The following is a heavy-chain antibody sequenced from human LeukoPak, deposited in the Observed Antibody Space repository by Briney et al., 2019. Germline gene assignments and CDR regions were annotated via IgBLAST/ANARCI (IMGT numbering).Heavy chain of an antibody. D-gene: IGHD6-13*01. CDR3: ARDDGIAAAGTPGPCR. V-gene: IGHV1-2*06. CDR2: INPNSGGT. CDR1: GGTFSSYA. Sequence: ASVKVSCKASGGTFSSYAISWVRQAPGQGLEWMGRINPNSGGTNYAQKFQGRVTMTRDTSISTAYMEQSRLRSDDTAVYYCARDDGIAAAGTPGPCRWGQGTLVTVSS. J-gene: IGHJ4*02.